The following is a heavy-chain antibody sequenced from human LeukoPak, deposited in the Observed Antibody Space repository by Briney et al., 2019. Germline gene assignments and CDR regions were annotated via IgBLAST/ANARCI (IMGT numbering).Heavy chain of an antibody. J-gene: IGHJ3*02. CDR2: IYYSGST. D-gene: IGHD6-25*01. V-gene: IGHV4-59*08. Sequence: PSETLSLTCTVSGGSISRYYWSWSRQPPGKGLEWIGYIYYSGSTNYNPSLKSRVTISVDTSKNQFSLKLSSVTAADTAVYYCASRLSDDAFDIWGQGTMVTVSS. CDR3: ASRLSDDAFDI. CDR1: GGSISRYY.